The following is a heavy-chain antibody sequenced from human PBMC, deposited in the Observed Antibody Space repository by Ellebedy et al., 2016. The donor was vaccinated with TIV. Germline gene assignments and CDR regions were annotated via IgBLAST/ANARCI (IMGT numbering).Heavy chain of an antibody. V-gene: IGHV3-23*01. CDR1: GFTFSSYA. CDR2: ISGSGGST. CDR3: AKGAQAFDI. J-gene: IGHJ3*02. Sequence: GESLKISCAASGFTFSSYAMTWVRQAPGKGLEWVSAISGSGGSTYYADSVKGRFTISRDNSKNTLYLQMNSLRAEDTAVYYCAKGAQAFDIWGQGTMVTVSS.